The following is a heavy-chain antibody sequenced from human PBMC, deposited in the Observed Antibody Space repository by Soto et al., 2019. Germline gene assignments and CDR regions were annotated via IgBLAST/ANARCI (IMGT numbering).Heavy chain of an antibody. V-gene: IGHV1-24*01. Sequence: ASVKVSCKVSVYTLSELSMHWVRQAPGKGLEWMGGFDPEDGETIYAQKFQGRVTMTEDTSTDTAYMELSSLRSEDTAVYYRATSHIAARPGAYYFDYWGQGTLVTVS. CDR1: VYTLSELS. J-gene: IGHJ4*02. D-gene: IGHD6-6*01. CDR2: FDPEDGET. CDR3: ATSHIAARPGAYYFDY.